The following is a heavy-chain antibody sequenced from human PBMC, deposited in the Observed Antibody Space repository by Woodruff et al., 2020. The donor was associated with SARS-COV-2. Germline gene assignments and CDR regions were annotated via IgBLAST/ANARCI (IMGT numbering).Heavy chain of an antibody. V-gene: IGHV3-9*01. D-gene: IGHD5-12*01. J-gene: IGHJ3*02. Sequence: GRFTISRDNAKNSLYLQMNSLRAEDTALYYCAKDGYSGYDPTHPEDDAFDIWGQGTMVTVSS. CDR3: AKDGYSGYDPTHPEDDAFDI.